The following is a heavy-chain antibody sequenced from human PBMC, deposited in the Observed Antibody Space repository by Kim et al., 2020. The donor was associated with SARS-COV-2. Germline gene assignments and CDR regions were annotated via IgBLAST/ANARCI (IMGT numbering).Heavy chain of an antibody. D-gene: IGHD4-17*01. CDR2: IYYSGST. CDR1: GGSISSYY. J-gene: IGHJ5*02. Sequence: SETLSLTCTVSGGSISSYYWSWIRQPPGKGLEWIGYIYYSGSTNYNPSLKSRVTISVDTSKNQFSLKLSSVTAADTAVYYCARRTHYGDYAWFDPWGQGTLVTVSS. V-gene: IGHV4-59*08. CDR3: ARRTHYGDYAWFDP.